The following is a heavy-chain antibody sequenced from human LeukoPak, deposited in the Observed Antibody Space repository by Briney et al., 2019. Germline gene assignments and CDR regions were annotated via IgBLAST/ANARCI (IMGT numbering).Heavy chain of an antibody. CDR3: ARGTWHTGQIDY. CDR1: AGSIRSYY. D-gene: IGHD1-1*01. Sequence: SETLSLTCTVSAGSIRSYYWSWIRQPPGKGLEWIGYIYYSGNTNYNPSLKSRVTISVDTSENQFSLTVDLSYVTAADTAVYYCARGTWHTGQIDYWGQGTLVTVSS. V-gene: IGHV4-59*12. J-gene: IGHJ4*02. CDR2: IYYSGNT.